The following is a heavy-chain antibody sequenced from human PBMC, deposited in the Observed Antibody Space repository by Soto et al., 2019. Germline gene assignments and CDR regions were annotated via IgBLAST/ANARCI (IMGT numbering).Heavy chain of an antibody. D-gene: IGHD6-19*01. Sequence: GGSLRLSCAASGFTFSGYAMSWVRQAPGKGLEWVSTVNDNGATTYYSGSVKGRFTISRDNSRNTLSLQMNSLRPEDTAVYYCAKYMNGWPWYFDLWGRGTLVTVPQ. CDR3: AKYMNGWPWYFDL. J-gene: IGHJ2*01. CDR2: VNDNGATT. V-gene: IGHV3-23*01. CDR1: GFTFSGYA.